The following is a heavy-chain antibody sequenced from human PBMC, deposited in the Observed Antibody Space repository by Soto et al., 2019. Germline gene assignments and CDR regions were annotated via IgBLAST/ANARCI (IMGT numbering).Heavy chain of an antibody. V-gene: IGHV1-24*01. CDR2: FDPEDGET. CDR3: ARFSLNKDIVVVPAAILSSCAFDI. J-gene: IGHJ3*02. Sequence: ASVKVSCKVSGYTLTELSMHWVRQAPGKGLEWMGGFDPEDGETIYAQKFQGRVTMTEDTSTDTAYMELSSLRSDDTAVYYCARFSLNKDIVVVPAAILSSCAFDIWGQ. D-gene: IGHD2-2*01. CDR1: GYTLTELS.